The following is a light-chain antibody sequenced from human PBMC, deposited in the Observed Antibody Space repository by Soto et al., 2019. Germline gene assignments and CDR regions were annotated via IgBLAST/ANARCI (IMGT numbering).Light chain of an antibody. V-gene: IGKV1-9*01. Sequence: DTQVTQSPSFLSASXRDRVTITCRASQDTSRSLGWYKQKPGKAPKLLVYAASTLHSGVPSRFSGSGSGTEFTLTISSLQPEDFATYSCQQLNSYPLTFGGGTKVDI. CDR3: QQLNSYPLT. J-gene: IGKJ4*01. CDR1: QDTSRS. CDR2: AAS.